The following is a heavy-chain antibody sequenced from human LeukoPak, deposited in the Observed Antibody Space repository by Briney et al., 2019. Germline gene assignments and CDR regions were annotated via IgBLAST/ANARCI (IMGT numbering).Heavy chain of an antibody. CDR1: GGTFSSYA. J-gene: IGHJ4*02. CDR3: ARVRRSALMVYAEYYFDY. Sequence: PLASVKVSCKASGGTFSSYAISWVRQAPGQGLEWMGRIIPILGIANYAQKFQGRVTITADKSTSTAYMELSSLRSEDTAVYYCARVRRSALMVYAEYYFDYWGQGTLVTVSS. CDR2: IIPILGIA. D-gene: IGHD2-8*01. V-gene: IGHV1-69*04.